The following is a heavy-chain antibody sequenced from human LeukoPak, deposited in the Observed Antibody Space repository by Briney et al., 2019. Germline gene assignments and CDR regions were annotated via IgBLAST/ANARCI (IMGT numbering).Heavy chain of an antibody. CDR1: GASIRSYY. J-gene: IGHJ5*02. D-gene: IGHD2-15*01. CDR2: IYNSGST. Sequence: SETLSLTCAVSGASIRSYYWSWIRQPPGKALEWIGYIYNSGSTSHNPSLKSRVTISVDTSKNQFSLKLSSVTAADTAVYYCARDLAIGSINNWFDPWGQGTLVTVSS. CDR3: ARDLAIGSINNWFDP. V-gene: IGHV4-4*08.